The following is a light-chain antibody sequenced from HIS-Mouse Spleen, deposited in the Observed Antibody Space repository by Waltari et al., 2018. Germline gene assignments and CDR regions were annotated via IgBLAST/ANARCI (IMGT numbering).Light chain of an antibody. CDR3: QVWDSSSDHVV. CDR2: DDS. CDR1: TIGSNS. V-gene: IGLV3-21*03. Sequence: SYVLTHPPSVPVALANTATLTRGGNTIGSNSVHWYQQTPGQAPVLVVDDDSDRPSGIPERFSGSNSGNTATLTISRVEAGDEADYYCQVWDSSSDHVVFGGGTKLTVL. J-gene: IGLJ2*01.